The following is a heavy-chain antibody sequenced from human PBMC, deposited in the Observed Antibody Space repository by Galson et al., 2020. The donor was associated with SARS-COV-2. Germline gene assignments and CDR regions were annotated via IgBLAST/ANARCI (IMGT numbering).Heavy chain of an antibody. Sequence: SETLSLTCTVSGGSISSYYWSWLRQPPGKGLEWIGYIYYSGSTHYNPSLKSRVTISVDTSKNQFSLKLSSVTAADTAVYYCARVGLGYCRSTSCYSDYDYMDVWGKGTTVTVSS. D-gene: IGHD2-2*01. V-gene: IGHV4-59*01. CDR1: GGSISSYY. CDR2: IYYSGST. J-gene: IGHJ6*03. CDR3: ARVGLGYCRSTSCYSDYDYMDV.